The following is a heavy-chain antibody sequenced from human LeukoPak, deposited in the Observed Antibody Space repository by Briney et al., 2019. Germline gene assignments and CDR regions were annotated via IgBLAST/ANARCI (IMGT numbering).Heavy chain of an antibody. CDR2: ISGSGGDT. D-gene: IGHD3-3*01. J-gene: IGHJ6*02. CDR3: AKTLVFGVVLISYYSYGMDV. Sequence: PGGSLRLSCAASGFTFSSYAMSWVRQAPGKGLEWVSAISGSGGDTYYADSVKGRFTISRDNSKNTLYLQMNSLRAEDTAVYYCAKTLVFGVVLISYYSYGMDVWGQGTTVTVSS. V-gene: IGHV3-23*01. CDR1: GFTFSSYA.